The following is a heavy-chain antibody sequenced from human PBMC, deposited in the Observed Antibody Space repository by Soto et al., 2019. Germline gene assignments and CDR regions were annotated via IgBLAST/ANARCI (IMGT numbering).Heavy chain of an antibody. CDR2: INAYNGNT. Sequence: QVQLVQSGAEVKKPGASVKVSCKASGYTFTSYGISWVRQAPGQGLEWMGWINAYNGNTNYAQKRQVRVTRTTTTPTTTAYTERRSLSSDPTAVADSARVPPPFDPWGQGTLVTVSP. CDR1: GYTFTSYG. J-gene: IGHJ5*02. CDR3: ARVPPPFDP. V-gene: IGHV1-18*01.